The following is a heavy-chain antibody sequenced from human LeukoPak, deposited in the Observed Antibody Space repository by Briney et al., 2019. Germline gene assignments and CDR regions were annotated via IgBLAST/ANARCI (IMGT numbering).Heavy chain of an antibody. CDR3: ATPLTGLHY. CDR2: VYRDGGAGGT. CDR1: GLSVSNNY. V-gene: IGHV3-53*01. Sequence: PGGSLRLSWAASGLSVSNNYMCWVRQAPGQGLEWVAGVYRDGGAGGTNYADSVKGRFTVSRDGAKNMVFLQMNSLRADDTAIYYCATPLTGLHYWGQGTQVLVSS. D-gene: IGHD1-14*01. J-gene: IGHJ4*02.